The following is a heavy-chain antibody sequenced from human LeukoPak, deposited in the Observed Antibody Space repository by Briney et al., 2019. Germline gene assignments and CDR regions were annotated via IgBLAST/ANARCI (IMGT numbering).Heavy chain of an antibody. CDR1: GFTFSTYW. CDR2: VNRDGSET. Sequence: LAGGSLRLSCSASGFTFSTYWMTWVRQVPGRGPEWVANVNRDGSETYYLDSVKGRFTISKDNAKNSLYLQMNSLRAEDTALYHCARNNGMDVWGQGTTVIVSS. CDR3: ARNNGMDV. J-gene: IGHJ6*02. V-gene: IGHV3-7*03.